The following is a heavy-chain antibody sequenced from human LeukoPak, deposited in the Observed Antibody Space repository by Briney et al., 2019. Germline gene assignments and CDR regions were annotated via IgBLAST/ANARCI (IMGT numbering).Heavy chain of an antibody. D-gene: IGHD3-22*01. V-gene: IGHV7-4-1*02. CDR1: GYTFTSYA. CDR3: ARGLAVTSAEYFQH. CDR2: INTNTGNP. J-gene: IGHJ1*01. Sequence: GASVKVSCKASGYTFTSYAMNWVRQAPGQGLEWMGWINTNTGNPTYAQGFTGRFVFSLDTSVSTAYLQISSLKAEDTAVYYCARGLAVTSAEYFQHWGQGTLVTVSS.